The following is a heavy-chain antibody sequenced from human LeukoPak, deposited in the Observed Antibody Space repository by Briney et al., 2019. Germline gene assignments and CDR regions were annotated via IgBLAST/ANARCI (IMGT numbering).Heavy chain of an antibody. Sequence: PGRSLRLSCAVSGFTFSSDGMHWVRQAPGKGLEWVAVIWYDGSNKYYADSVRGRFTISRDNSKNTLYLQMNSLRAEDTDVYYCARDSRTGDRNAFDIRGQGTMVTVSS. J-gene: IGHJ3*02. CDR3: ARDSRTGDRNAFDI. CDR1: GFTFSSDG. D-gene: IGHD7-27*01. V-gene: IGHV3-33*01. CDR2: IWYDGSNK.